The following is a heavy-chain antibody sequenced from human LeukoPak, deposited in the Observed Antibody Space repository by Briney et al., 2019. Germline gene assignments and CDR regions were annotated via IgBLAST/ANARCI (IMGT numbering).Heavy chain of an antibody. D-gene: IGHD1-26*01. V-gene: IGHV4-31*03. CDR3: ARGEWELLQSAFDI. CDR1: GGSISSGGYY. CDR2: IYYSGST. J-gene: IGHJ3*02. Sequence: SETLSLTCTVSGGSISSGGYYWSWLRQHPGKGLEWIGYIYYSGSTYYNPSLKSRVTISVDTSKNQFSLKLSSVTAADTAVYYCARGEWELLQSAFDIWGQGTMVTVSS.